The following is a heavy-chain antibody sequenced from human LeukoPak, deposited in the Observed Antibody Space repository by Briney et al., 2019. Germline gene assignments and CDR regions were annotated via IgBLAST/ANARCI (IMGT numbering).Heavy chain of an antibody. J-gene: IGHJ6*02. CDR3: ARDSYYGGLDYATYGLDV. D-gene: IGHD1-26*01. CDR1: GFSFITHV. Sequence: GGSLRLSCAASGFSFITHVLHWVRQAPGKGLEWVAVMTYDGSHEYFIDSVKGRFTISRDNSKSTMYLQMNNLRDEDTAVYYCARDSYYGGLDYATYGLDVWGQGTTVIVSS. V-gene: IGHV3-30*04. CDR2: MTYDGSHE.